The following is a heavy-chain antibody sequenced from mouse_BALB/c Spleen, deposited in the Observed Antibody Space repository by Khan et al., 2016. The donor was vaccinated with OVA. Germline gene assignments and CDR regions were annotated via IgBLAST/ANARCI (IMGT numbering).Heavy chain of an antibody. D-gene: IGHD1-1*01. J-gene: IGHJ2*01. V-gene: IGHV1-20*02. CDR2: INPHIGET. CDR1: GYSFTGYF. CDR3: ARIYGSDFDY. Sequence: EVQLLETGPELVKPGASVKISCKASGYSFTGYFMNWVMQSHGKSLEWIGRINPHIGETFYNPKFKGKATLTVDESSSTAHMELRSLASEDSAVYYCARIYGSDFDYWGQGTTLTVSS.